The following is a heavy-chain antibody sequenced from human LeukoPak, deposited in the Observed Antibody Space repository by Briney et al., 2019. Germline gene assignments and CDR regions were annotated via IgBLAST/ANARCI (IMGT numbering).Heavy chain of an antibody. Sequence: GGSLRLSCAASGFTFSMYTIYWVRQAPGKGLECVSYISSSGTAMDYADSVKGRFTISRDNAKNALYLQMNNLRAEDTAVYYCARLTYSTSRTPFDYWGKGTLVTVSS. D-gene: IGHD6-6*01. CDR2: ISSSGTAM. CDR3: ARLTYSTSRTPFDY. J-gene: IGHJ4*01. CDR1: GFTFSMYT. V-gene: IGHV3-48*01.